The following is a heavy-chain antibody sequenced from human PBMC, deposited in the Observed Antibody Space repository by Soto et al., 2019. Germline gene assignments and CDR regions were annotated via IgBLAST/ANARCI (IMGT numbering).Heavy chain of an antibody. J-gene: IGHJ6*02. V-gene: IGHV1-69*06. CDR1: GGTFSSYA. CDR2: IIPIFGTA. D-gene: IGHD6-19*01. Sequence: GASVKVSCKASGGTFSSYAISWVRQAPGQGLEWMGGIIPIFGTANYAQKFQGRVTITADKSTSTAYMELSSLRSEDTAVYYCARGAVAGTFYYYYYGMDVWGQGTTVTVSS. CDR3: ARGAVAGTFYYYYYGMDV.